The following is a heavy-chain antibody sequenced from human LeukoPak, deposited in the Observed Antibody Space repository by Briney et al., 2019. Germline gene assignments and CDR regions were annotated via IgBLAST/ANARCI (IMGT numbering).Heavy chain of an antibody. J-gene: IGHJ4*02. CDR2: IINTGTAT. V-gene: IGHV3-23*01. D-gene: IGHD3-10*02. CDR1: GFTFYNHA. Sequence: GGSLRLSCAASGFTFYNHAMAWVRHAPGKGLEWVSSIINTGTATYYADSVKGRFTISRDNSRNTLVLQMSSLRAEDTALYYCAKDRAYLRRGFDSWGQGTLVTVSS. CDR3: AKDRAYLRRGFDS.